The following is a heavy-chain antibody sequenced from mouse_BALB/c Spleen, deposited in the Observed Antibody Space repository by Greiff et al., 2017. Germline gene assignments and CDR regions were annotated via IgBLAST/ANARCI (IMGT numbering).Heavy chain of an antibody. V-gene: IGHV5-17*02. D-gene: IGHD3-2*02. CDR3: ARSGAMDD. CDR2: ISSGSSTI. J-gene: IGHJ4*01. Sequence: EVKVEESGGGLVQPGGSRKLSCAASGFTFRSFGMHWVRQAPEKGLEWVAYISSGSSTIYYADTVKGRFTISRDNPKNTLFLQMTSLRSEDTAMYYCARSGAMDDWGQGTSGTVAS. CDR1: GFTFRSFG.